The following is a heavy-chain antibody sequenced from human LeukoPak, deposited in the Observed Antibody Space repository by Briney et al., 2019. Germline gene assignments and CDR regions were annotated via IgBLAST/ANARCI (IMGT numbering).Heavy chain of an antibody. J-gene: IGHJ4*02. D-gene: IGHD3-10*01. CDR1: GYTFTGYY. CDR3: ARSGSGSYYDFDY. Sequence: ASVKVSCKASGYTFTGYYMHWVRQAPGQGLEWMGWINPNSGGTNYAQKFQGRVTMTRDTSISTAYMELSRLRSDDTAVYDCARSGSGSYYDFDYWGQGTLVTVSS. V-gene: IGHV1-2*02. CDR2: INPNSGGT.